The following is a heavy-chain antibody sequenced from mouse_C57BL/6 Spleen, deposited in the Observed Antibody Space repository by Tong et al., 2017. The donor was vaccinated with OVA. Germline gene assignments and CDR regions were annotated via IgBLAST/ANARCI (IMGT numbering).Heavy chain of an antibody. Sequence: EVQLQESGGGLVQPGESLKLSCESNEYEFPSHDMSWVRKTPEKRLELVAAINSDGGSYTYYPDSVKGRFTISRDNAKNAVFLQMTSLRSEETTMYYCARPHYGNHFDYWGQGTTPTVSS. J-gene: IGHJ2*01. V-gene: IGHV5-2*01. CDR2: INSDGGSYT. D-gene: IGHD2-1*01. CDR3: ARPHYGNHFDY. CDR1: EYEFPSHD.